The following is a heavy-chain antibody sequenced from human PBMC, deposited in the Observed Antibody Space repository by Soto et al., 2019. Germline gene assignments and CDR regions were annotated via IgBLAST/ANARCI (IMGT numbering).Heavy chain of an antibody. CDR1: GYSFTSYW. Sequence: ESLKLSLKGSGYSFTSYWIAWVRQMPGKGLELMGIIYPGDSDTRYSPSFQGQVTISADKSISTAYLQWSSLKASDTAMYYCARAREYCSSTSCYQYYYYGMDVWGQGTTVHVS. V-gene: IGHV5-51*01. J-gene: IGHJ6*02. CDR2: IYPGDSDT. CDR3: ARAREYCSSTSCYQYYYYGMDV. D-gene: IGHD2-2*01.